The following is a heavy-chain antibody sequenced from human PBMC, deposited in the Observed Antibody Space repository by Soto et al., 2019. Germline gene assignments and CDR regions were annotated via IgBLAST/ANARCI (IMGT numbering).Heavy chain of an antibody. CDR2: INPNSGGT. J-gene: IGHJ4*02. CDR1: GYTFTGYY. D-gene: IGHD6-19*01. CDR3: ARDHSSGWYGAVDY. V-gene: IGHV1-2*04. Sequence: QVQLVQSGAEVKKPGASVKVSCKASGYTFTGYYMHWVRQAPGQGLEWMGWINPNSGGTNYAQKFQGWVTMTRDTSIGTAYMELSRLRSDDTAVYYCARDHSSGWYGAVDYWGQGTLVTVSS.